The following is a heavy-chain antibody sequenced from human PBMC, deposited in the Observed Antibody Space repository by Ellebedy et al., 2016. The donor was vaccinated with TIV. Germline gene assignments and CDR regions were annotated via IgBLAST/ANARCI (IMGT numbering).Heavy chain of an antibody. CDR3: ARRVVVVEHSWLDP. CDR2: INAYNGNT. D-gene: IGHD2-15*01. CDR1: GYTFNTYG. J-gene: IGHJ5*02. Sequence: AASVKVSCKASGYTFNTYGIGWVRQAPGQGLEWMGWINAYNGNTNYSQNFQGRLSMTMDTSTRTAYMELKSLRDDDTAVYYCARRVVVVEHSWLDPWGQGTLVTVSS. V-gene: IGHV1-18*01.